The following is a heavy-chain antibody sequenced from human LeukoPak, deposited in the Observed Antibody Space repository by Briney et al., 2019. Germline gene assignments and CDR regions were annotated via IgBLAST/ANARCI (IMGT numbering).Heavy chain of an antibody. J-gene: IGHJ4*02. Sequence: SVKVSYKASGYTFTGYYMHWVRQAPGQGLEWMGRIIPILGIANYAQKFQGRVTITADKSTSTAYMELSSLRSEDTAVYYCARDRLTQQLVYFDYWGQGTLVTVSS. CDR1: GYTFTGYY. D-gene: IGHD6-13*01. CDR2: IIPILGIA. CDR3: ARDRLTQQLVYFDY. V-gene: IGHV1-69*04.